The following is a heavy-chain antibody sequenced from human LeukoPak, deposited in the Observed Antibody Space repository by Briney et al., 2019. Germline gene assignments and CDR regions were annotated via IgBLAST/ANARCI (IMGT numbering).Heavy chain of an antibody. D-gene: IGHD3-22*01. CDR2: INVGNANT. V-gene: IGHV1-3*01. CDR3: ARRDRRHFDY. Sequence: AXGQXLXWMGWINVGNANTKYSQMFQGRVTITRDTSANTAYMELSSLRSEDTVVYYCARRDRRHFDYWGQGTLVTVSS. J-gene: IGHJ4*02.